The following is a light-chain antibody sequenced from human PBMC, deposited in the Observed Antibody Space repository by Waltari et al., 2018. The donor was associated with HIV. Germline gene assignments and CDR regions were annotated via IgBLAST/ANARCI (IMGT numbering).Light chain of an antibody. Sequence: QSALTQPASVSGSPGQSITISCTGTTSDVGGKNYVSWYQKHPGKAPKLLIYNVSNRPSGVSNRLSGSKSGNTASLTISGLQAEDEADYYCSSYTRSSTLFGGGTKLTVL. CDR2: NVS. CDR1: TSDVGGKNY. V-gene: IGLV2-14*01. J-gene: IGLJ2*01. CDR3: SSYTRSSTL.